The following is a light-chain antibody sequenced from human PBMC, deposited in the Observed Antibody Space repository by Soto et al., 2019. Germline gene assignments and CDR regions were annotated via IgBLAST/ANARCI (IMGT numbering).Light chain of an antibody. CDR1: QSVSSN. CDR2: GAS. Sequence: EIVMTQSPATLSVSPGERATLSCRASQSVSSNLAWYQQKPGQAPRLLIYGASTRATGIPARFSGSGSGTEFTLTISSLQSEDFAVYYCQQYNNWRVHFGQGTKLEIK. V-gene: IGKV3-15*01. J-gene: IGKJ2*01. CDR3: QQYNNWRVH.